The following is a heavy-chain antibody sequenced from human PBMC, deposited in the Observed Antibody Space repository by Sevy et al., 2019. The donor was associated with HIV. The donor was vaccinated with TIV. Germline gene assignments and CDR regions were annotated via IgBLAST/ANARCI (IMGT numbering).Heavy chain of an antibody. Sequence: SETLSLTCTVSGGSISSYYWSWIRQPPGKGLEWIGYIYYSGSTNYNPSLKSRVTISLDTSKNQFSLKLSSVTAADTAVYYCARDGGRYYYDSRDAFDIWGQGTMVTVSS. CDR2: IYYSGST. V-gene: IGHV4-59*13. J-gene: IGHJ3*02. CDR1: GGSISSYY. CDR3: ARDGGRYYYDSRDAFDI. D-gene: IGHD3-22*01.